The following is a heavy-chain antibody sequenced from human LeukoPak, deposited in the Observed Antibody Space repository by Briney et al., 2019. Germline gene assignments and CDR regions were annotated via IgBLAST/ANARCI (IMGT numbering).Heavy chain of an antibody. V-gene: IGHV3-74*01. CDR3: VVGGSPGY. CDR2: ISTDGYTT. J-gene: IGHJ4*02. D-gene: IGHD2-15*01. CDR1: GLAFSAYK. Sequence: GESLRLSCAASGLAFSAYKMHWVRQAPRKGLVWVSRISTDGYTTDYADFVQGRFTASRDNTKNTWSLEMNSLRAEDTAVYYCVVGGSPGYWGQGTLVTVSS.